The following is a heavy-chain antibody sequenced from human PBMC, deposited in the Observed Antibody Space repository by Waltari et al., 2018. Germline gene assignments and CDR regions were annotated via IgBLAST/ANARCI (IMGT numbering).Heavy chain of an antibody. CDR3: ARVGAGTGYFDP. CDR1: GFTFSSYS. D-gene: IGHD6-19*01. CDR2: ISSSSSYI. Sequence: EVQLVESGGGLVKPGGSLRLSCAASGFTFSSYSMNWVRQAPGKGLEWVSSISSSSSYISYAGSGKGGFTTSRDNAKTARYGKRNGVGAEDTAVYYWARVGAGTGYFDPGGRGTRVTV. V-gene: IGHV3-21*01. J-gene: IGHJ2*01.